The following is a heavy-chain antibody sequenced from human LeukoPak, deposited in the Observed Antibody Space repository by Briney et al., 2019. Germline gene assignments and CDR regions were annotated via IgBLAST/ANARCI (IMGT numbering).Heavy chain of an antibody. Sequence: SGTLSLTCAVSGGSISSSNWWSWVRQPPGKGLEWIGYIYYSGSTNYNPSLKSRVTISVDTSKNQFSLKLNSVTATDTAVYYCARANSPRDFQHWGQGTLVTVSS. D-gene: IGHD3-10*01. CDR3: ARANSPRDFQH. V-gene: IGHV4-4*02. CDR2: IYYSGST. CDR1: GGSISSSNW. J-gene: IGHJ1*01.